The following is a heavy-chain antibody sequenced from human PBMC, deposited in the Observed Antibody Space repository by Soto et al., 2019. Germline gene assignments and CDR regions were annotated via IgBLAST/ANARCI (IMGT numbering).Heavy chain of an antibody. D-gene: IGHD6-6*01. CDR2: IYYSGST. CDR1: GGSISSGGYY. CDR3: ARDGSIAARPGGSGSFDY. V-gene: IGHV4-31*03. Sequence: QVQLQESGPGLVKPSQTLSLTCTVSGGSISSGGYYWSWIRQLPGKGLEWIGYIYYSGSTYYNPSLKSRVTISVDTSKNQFSLKLSSVTAADTAVYYCARDGSIAARPGGSGSFDYWGQGTLVTVSS. J-gene: IGHJ4*02.